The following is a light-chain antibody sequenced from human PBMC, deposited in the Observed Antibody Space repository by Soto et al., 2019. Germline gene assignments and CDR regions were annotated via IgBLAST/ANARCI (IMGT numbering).Light chain of an antibody. Sequence: QSVLTQPPSVSGAPGQTVTISCTGSSSNIGAGYDVHWYQQLPGTVPKVLIYDNNSRPSGVPGRFSGSKSGSSASLAITGLQAEDEADYYCHSYDVSLSGPVFGGGTQLTVL. CDR1: SSNIGAGYD. J-gene: IGLJ2*01. CDR2: DNN. CDR3: HSYDVSLSGPV. V-gene: IGLV1-40*01.